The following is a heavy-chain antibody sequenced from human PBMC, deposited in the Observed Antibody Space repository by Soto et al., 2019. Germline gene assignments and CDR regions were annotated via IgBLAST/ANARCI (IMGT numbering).Heavy chain of an antibody. CDR1: GDSVSSNSAA. CDR3: AGISSLQWYYREV. CDR2: TYYRSRWYN. J-gene: IGHJ6*03. D-gene: IGHD6-19*01. V-gene: IGHV6-1*01. Sequence: PSQTLSLTCVISGDSVSSNSAAWNWIRQSPSRGLEWLGRTYYRSRWYNDYAVSVRSRITVNADTSKNQFSLHLNSVTPEDTAVYYAAGISSLQWYYREVWDKGTTVTVS.